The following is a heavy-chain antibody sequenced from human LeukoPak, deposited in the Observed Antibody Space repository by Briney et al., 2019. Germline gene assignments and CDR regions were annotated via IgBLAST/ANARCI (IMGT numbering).Heavy chain of an antibody. CDR3: AREDTGGLDY. Sequence: SETLSLTCAVYCGSFSGYYWSWLRQPPGEGLEWIGSIYYSGSTYYNPSLKSRVTISVDTSKNQFSLKLISVTAADTAVYYCAREDTGGLDYWGQGILVTVSP. CDR1: CGSFSGYY. J-gene: IGHJ4*02. V-gene: IGHV4-34*01. CDR2: IYYSGST. D-gene: IGHD2-8*02.